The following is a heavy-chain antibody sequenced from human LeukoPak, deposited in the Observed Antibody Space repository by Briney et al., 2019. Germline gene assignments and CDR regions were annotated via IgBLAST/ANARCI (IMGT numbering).Heavy chain of an antibody. Sequence: GGSLRLSCAASGFTFSSYSMNWVRQAPGKGLEWVSSISDSGSFIYYADSMKGRFTISRDNAKNSLYLQMNSLRAEDTAVYYCARGRLWFGELLGHYYMDVWGKGTTVTVSS. J-gene: IGHJ6*03. CDR1: GFTFSSYS. CDR3: ARGRLWFGELLGHYYMDV. CDR2: ISDSGSFI. V-gene: IGHV3-21*04. D-gene: IGHD3-10*01.